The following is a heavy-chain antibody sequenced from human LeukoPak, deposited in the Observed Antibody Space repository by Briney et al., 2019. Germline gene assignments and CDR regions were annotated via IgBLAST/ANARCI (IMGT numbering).Heavy chain of an antibody. Sequence: ASVTVSCEASGYTFTSYYIHWVRQAPGRGLEWMGIINPSGGSTTYPQNFQGRVTMTRDTSTSTVLMELSSLRSEDTAVYYCARGDSSGYYFSDYWGQGTLVTVSS. CDR2: INPSGGST. CDR1: GYTFTSYY. D-gene: IGHD3-22*01. CDR3: ARGDSSGYYFSDY. V-gene: IGHV1-46*01. J-gene: IGHJ4*02.